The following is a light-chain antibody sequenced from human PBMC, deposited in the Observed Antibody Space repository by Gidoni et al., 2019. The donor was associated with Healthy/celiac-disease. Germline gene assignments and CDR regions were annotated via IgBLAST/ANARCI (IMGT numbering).Light chain of an antibody. CDR2: GAS. V-gene: IGKV3-20*01. Sequence: EIVLTHSPGTLSLSPGERATLPCRASQSVSSSYLAWYQQKPGQAPRLLIYGASSRATGIPDRFSGSGSGTDFTLTISRLEPEDFAVYYCQQYGSSPYTFXQXTKLEIK. CDR3: QQYGSSPYT. CDR1: QSVSSSY. J-gene: IGKJ2*01.